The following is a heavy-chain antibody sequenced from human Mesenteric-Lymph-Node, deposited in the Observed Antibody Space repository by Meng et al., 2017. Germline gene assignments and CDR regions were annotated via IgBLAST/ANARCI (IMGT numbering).Heavy chain of an antibody. CDR1: GYTFTSYD. V-gene: IGHV1-8*01. CDR3: TRDIRLGDCSGGSCPVFDS. J-gene: IGHJ5*01. D-gene: IGHD2-15*01. Sequence: ASVKVSCKASGYTFTSYDINWVRQATGQGLEWMGWMNPNSGNTGYAQKFQGRVTMTRNTSISTAYMELNSLRAEDTAVYYCTRDIRLGDCSGGSCPVFDSWGQGTLVTVSS. CDR2: MNPNSGNT.